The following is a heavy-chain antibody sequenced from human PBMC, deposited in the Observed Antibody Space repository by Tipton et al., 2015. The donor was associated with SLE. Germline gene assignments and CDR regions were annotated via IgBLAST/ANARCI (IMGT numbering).Heavy chain of an antibody. CDR1: GYSFTSYW. CDR2: IYPGDSDT. J-gene: IGHJ4*02. CDR3: SRKSALRYSSGGGGFDY. D-gene: IGHD6-19*01. Sequence: QLVQSGAEVKKPGESLKISCKGSGYSFTSYWIGWVRQMPGKGLEWMGIIYPGDSDTRYSPSFQGQVTISAGKSISTAYLQWSSLKASDTAMYYCSRKSALRYSSGGGGFDYWGQGTLVTVSS. V-gene: IGHV5-51*01.